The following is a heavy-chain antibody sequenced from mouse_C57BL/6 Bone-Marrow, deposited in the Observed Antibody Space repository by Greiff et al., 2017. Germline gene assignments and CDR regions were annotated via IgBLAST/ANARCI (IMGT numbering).Heavy chain of an antibody. D-gene: IGHD3-3*01. Sequence: EVQLQQSGAELVRPGASVKLSCTASGFNIKDDYMHWVKQRPEQGLEWIGWIDPENGDTEYAAKFQGKATITADTSSNTAYLQLSSLTSEDTAVYYCTTRGGRDLGYWGQGTTLTVSS. V-gene: IGHV14-4*01. CDR1: GFNIKDDY. CDR3: TTRGGRDLGY. J-gene: IGHJ2*01. CDR2: IDPENGDT.